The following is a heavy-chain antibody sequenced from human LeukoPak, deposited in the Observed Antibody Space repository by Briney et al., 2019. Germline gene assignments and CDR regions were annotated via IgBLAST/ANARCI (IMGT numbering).Heavy chain of an antibody. CDR1: GYSFTSYW. CDR3: ARRARGYNWNEYYFDY. CDR2: IYPGDSDT. V-gene: IGHV5-51*01. Sequence: GESLKISCKGSGYSFTSYWIGWVRQMPGKGLERMGIIYPGDSDTRYSPSFQGQVTISADKSISTAYLQWSSLKASDTAMYYCARRARGYNWNEYYFDYWGQGTLVTVSS. J-gene: IGHJ4*02. D-gene: IGHD1-1*01.